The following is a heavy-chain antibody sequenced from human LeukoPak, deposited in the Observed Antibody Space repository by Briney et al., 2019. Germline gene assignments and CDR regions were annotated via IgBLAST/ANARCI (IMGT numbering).Heavy chain of an antibody. CDR3: ARRHDY. CDR1: GFNVRDNF. CDR2: VFASGGS. J-gene: IGHJ4*02. Sequence: GGSLRLSCVASGFNVRDNFMIWVRQAPGKGLEWVSIVFASGGSFHADSVKGRFTGFRDNSKNTVFLQMNNLRAEDTGVYYCARRHDYWGQGTLVTVSS. V-gene: IGHV3-53*01.